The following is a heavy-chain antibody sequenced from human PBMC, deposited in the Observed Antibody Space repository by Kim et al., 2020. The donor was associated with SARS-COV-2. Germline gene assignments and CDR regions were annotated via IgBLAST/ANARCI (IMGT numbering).Heavy chain of an antibody. D-gene: IGHD3-10*01. CDR1: GFTFSNAW. CDR2: IKSKTDGGTT. J-gene: IGHJ4*02. Sequence: GGSLRLSCAASGFTFSNAWMSWVRQAPGKGLEWVGRIKSKTDGGTTDYAAPVKGRLTISRDDSKNTLYLQMNSLKTEDTAVYDCTTDPWYYYGSGRASDYWGQATLVTVSA. V-gene: IGHV3-15*01. CDR3: TTDPWYYYGSGRASDY.